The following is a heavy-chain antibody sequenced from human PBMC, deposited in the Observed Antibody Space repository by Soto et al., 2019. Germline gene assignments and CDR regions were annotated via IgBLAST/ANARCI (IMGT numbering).Heavy chain of an antibody. J-gene: IGHJ3*02. D-gene: IGHD3-10*01. Sequence: GGSLRLSCAAPGFNFNDGWMSWVRQAPGKGLEWVGRIKSKTDGETTDYAAPVKGRFTISRDDSKNTLYLQMDSLKTEDTAVYYCSDLMRGVGAFDIWSRGTLVTVSS. CDR2: IKSKTDGETT. CDR1: GFNFNDGW. V-gene: IGHV3-15*01. CDR3: SDLMRGVGAFDI.